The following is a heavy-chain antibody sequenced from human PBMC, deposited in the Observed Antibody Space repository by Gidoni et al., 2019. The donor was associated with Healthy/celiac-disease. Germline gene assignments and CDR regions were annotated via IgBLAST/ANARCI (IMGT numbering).Heavy chain of an antibody. Sequence: QVTLKESGPVLVKPTETLTLTCTVSGFSLSNARMGVSWIRQPPGKALEWLAHIFSNDEKSYSTSLKSRLTISKDTSKSQVVLTMTNMDPVDTATYYCARDSDISPGNLNFDYWGQGTLVTVSS. CDR1: GFSLSNARMG. CDR3: ARDSDISPGNLNFDY. D-gene: IGHD3-9*01. J-gene: IGHJ4*02. V-gene: IGHV2-26*01. CDR2: IFSNDEK.